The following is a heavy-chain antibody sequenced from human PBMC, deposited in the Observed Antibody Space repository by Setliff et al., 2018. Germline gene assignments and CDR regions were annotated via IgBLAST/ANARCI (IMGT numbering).Heavy chain of an antibody. CDR2: IWGDGGTK. J-gene: IGHJ4*02. V-gene: IGHV3-33*08. D-gene: IGHD2-21*02. CDR1: GFTFSTYR. Sequence: PGESLKISCAASGFTFSTYRMHWVRQAPGKGLEWVAVIWGDGGTKYHADSVKGRFTISRDNSKNTLYLQMNSLRPEDTAVYYCARTCSGSDCYAGLESWGQGTPVTVSS. CDR3: ARTCSGSDCYAGLES.